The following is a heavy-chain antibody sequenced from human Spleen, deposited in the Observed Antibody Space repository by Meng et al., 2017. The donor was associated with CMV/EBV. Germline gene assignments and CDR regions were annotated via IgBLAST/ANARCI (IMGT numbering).Heavy chain of an antibody. D-gene: IGHD3-10*01. Sequence: QVRLVHTGAGVKKPGASVKASCKASGYTFTGYYMHWVRQAPGQGLEWMGWINPNSGGTNYAQKFQGRVTMTRDTSISTSYMELSRLRSDDTAVYYCARDTPQKRGAFDYWGQGTLVTVSS. V-gene: IGHV1-2*02. J-gene: IGHJ4*02. CDR1: GYTFTGYY. CDR2: INPNSGGT. CDR3: ARDTPQKRGAFDY.